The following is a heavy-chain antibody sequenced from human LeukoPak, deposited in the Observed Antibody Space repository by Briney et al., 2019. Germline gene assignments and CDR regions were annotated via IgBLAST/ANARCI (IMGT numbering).Heavy chain of an antibody. V-gene: IGHV3-9*01. Sequence: GGSLRLSCAASGFTFDDYAMHWVQQAPGKGLEWVSGISWNSGSIGYADSVKGRFTISRDNAKNSLYLQMNSLRAEDTAVYYCAREDIVVVPAAIGGFGYYYYMDVWGKGTTVTVSS. CDR3: AREDIVVVPAAIGGFGYYYYMDV. J-gene: IGHJ6*03. CDR2: ISWNSGSI. CDR1: GFTFDDYA. D-gene: IGHD2-2*02.